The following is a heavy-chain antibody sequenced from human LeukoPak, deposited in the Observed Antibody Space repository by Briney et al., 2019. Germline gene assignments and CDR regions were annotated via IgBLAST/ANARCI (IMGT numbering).Heavy chain of an antibody. J-gene: IGHJ4*02. Sequence: GGSLTLPLPAPGFTLSTYWLSWVRQPQGKGLEGVANIKEDGSEKYYVDSVKGRFTISRDNAKNSLYLQMDSLRAEDTAVYYCARDLLFVDSSGYDYWGQGSLVTVSS. CDR3: ARDLLFVDSSGYDY. V-gene: IGHV3-7*01. D-gene: IGHD3-22*01. CDR1: GFTLSTYW. CDR2: IKEDGSEK.